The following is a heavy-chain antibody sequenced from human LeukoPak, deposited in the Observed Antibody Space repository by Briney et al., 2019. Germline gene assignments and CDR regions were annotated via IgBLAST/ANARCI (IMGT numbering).Heavy chain of an antibody. CDR1: GFIFSNYG. CDR3: ARDNGQWVVLHQFDY. J-gene: IGHJ4*01. D-gene: IGHD6-19*01. Sequence: GGSLRLSCAASGFIFSNYGMHRVRQAPGKGLEWVALISYDGSSKYYADSRFTISRDNSKNTLYLQMNSLRTEDTSVYYCARDNGQWVVLHQFDYWGQGTLVTVSS. CDR2: ISYDGSSK. V-gene: IGHV3-30*03.